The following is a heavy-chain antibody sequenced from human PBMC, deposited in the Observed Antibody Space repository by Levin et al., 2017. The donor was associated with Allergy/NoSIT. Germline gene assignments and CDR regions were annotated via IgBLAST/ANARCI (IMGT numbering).Heavy chain of an antibody. CDR1: GFTFSSYA. V-gene: IGHV3-23*01. D-gene: IGHD4-23*01. CDR3: ARPELRWNAFDI. J-gene: IGHJ3*02. CDR2: ISGSGGST. Sequence: GGSLRLSCAASGFTFSSYAMSWVRQAPGKGLEWVSAISGSGGSTYYADSVKGRFTISRDNSKNTLYLQMNSLRAEDTAVYYCARPELRWNAFDIWDQGTMVTVSS.